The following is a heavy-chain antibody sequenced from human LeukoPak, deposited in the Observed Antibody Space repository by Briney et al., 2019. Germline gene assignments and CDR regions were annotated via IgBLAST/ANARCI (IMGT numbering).Heavy chain of an antibody. Sequence: SETLSLTCAVYGGSFSGYYWSWVRQPPGKGLEWIGEINHSGSTNYNPSLKSRVTISVDTSKNPFSLKLSSVTAADTAVYYCARSNYGGTYWYFDLWGRGTLVTVSS. D-gene: IGHD4-17*01. CDR3: ARSNYGGTYWYFDL. CDR2: INHSGST. V-gene: IGHV4-34*01. J-gene: IGHJ2*01. CDR1: GGSFSGYY.